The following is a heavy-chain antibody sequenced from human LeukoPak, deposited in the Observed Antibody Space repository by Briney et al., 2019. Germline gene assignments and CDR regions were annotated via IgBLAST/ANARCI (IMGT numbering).Heavy chain of an antibody. CDR2: IYYSGST. V-gene: IGHV4-59*08. CDR1: GGSISSYY. Sequence: SETLSLTCTVSGGSISSYYWSWIRQPPGKGLEWIGYIYYSGSTNYNPSHKSRVTISVDTSKNQFSLKLSSVTAADTAVYYCARRVAEGSGWSIYFDYWGQGTLVTVSS. CDR3: ARRVAEGSGWSIYFDY. J-gene: IGHJ4*02. D-gene: IGHD6-19*01.